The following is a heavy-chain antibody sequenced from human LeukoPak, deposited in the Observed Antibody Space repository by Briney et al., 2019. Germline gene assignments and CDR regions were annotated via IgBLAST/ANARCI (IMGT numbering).Heavy chain of an antibody. J-gene: IGHJ6*02. D-gene: IGHD1-26*01. CDR2: ISSSSTYI. CDR1: GFTFSTYN. Sequence: PGGSLRLSCAASGFTFSTYNMNWVRQAPGKGLEWVSSISSSSTYIYYADSVKGRFTTSRDNAKNSLYLQMNSLGVEDTAVYYCASKTWDRGMDVWGQGTTVTVSS. CDR3: ASKTWDRGMDV. V-gene: IGHV3-21*01.